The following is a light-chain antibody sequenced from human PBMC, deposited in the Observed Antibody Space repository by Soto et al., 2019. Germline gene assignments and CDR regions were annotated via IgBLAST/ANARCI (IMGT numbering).Light chain of an antibody. CDR2: GAS. CDR1: QSVSSSY. CDR3: QQYGSSPWIT. Sequence: EIVLTQSPGTLSLSPGERATLSCRASQSVSSSYLAWYQQKPGQAPRLLIYGASSRATGIPDRFSGSGSGTDFTLTISRLEPEDFVVYYCQQYGSSPWITFGQGTRLEMK. V-gene: IGKV3-20*01. J-gene: IGKJ5*01.